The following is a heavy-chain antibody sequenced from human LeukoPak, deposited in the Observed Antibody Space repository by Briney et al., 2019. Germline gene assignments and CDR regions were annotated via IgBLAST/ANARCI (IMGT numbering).Heavy chain of an antibody. V-gene: IGHV3-7*05. J-gene: IGHJ4*02. Sequence: GGSLRLSCAASGFTISSYEMIWVRQAPGKGLEWVATIKDGGSEKYYVDSVKSRFTISRDNAGNSVHLQMNSLRAEDTAVYYCARGGHRNLDYWGQGALVTVSS. CDR3: ARGGHRNLDY. CDR2: IKDGGSEK. CDR1: GFTISSYE.